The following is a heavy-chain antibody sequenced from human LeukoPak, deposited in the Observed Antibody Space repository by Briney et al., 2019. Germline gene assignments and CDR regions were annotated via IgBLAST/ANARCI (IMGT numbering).Heavy chain of an antibody. Sequence: PGGSLRLSCAAPGFTFSSYAMTWVRQAPGKGLEWVSSISGSGASTYYADSVKGRFTISRDNSKNTLYLQMNSLRAEDAAVYYCSKVYYYDSSGYYYGLAYYFDYWGQGTLVTVSS. CDR2: ISGSGAST. CDR3: SKVYYYDSSGYYYGLAYYFDY. J-gene: IGHJ4*02. CDR1: GFTFSSYA. D-gene: IGHD3-22*01. V-gene: IGHV3-23*01.